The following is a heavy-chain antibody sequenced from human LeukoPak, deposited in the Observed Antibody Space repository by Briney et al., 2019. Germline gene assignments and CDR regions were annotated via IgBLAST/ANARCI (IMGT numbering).Heavy chain of an antibody. Sequence: GGSLRLSCAASGFTFSSYWMHWVRQAPGKGLVWVSRIKSDGSSTSYADSVKGRFTISRDNAKNTLYLQMNSLRAEDTAVYYCARDVPPPYYYDSSGYYPDYWGQGTLVTVSS. V-gene: IGHV3-74*01. CDR2: IKSDGSST. CDR3: ARDVPPPYYYDSSGYYPDY. J-gene: IGHJ4*02. D-gene: IGHD3-22*01. CDR1: GFTFSSYW.